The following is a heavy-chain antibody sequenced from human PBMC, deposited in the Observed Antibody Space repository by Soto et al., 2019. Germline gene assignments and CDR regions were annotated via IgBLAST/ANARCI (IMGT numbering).Heavy chain of an antibody. CDR1: GYSFVSYW. CDR3: AKTDGYEVEY. D-gene: IGHD5-18*01. CDR2: IYPGDSDT. Sequence: PGESLKISCKGPGYSFVSYWIAWVRQMPGKGLEWMGSIYPGDSDTTYGPSIQGQVTISADKSSTTVYLQWNTLKASDTAMYYCAKTDGYEVEYWGQGTQVTVSS. J-gene: IGHJ4*02. V-gene: IGHV5-51*01.